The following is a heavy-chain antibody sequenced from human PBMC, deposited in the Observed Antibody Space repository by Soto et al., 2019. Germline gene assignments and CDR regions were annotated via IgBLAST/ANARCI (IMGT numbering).Heavy chain of an antibody. CDR1: GYSISSGYY. D-gene: IGHD6-13*01. Sequence: SETLSLTCAVSGYSISSGYYWGWIRQPPGKGLEWLGTTYYGASSYYNPSLRRRITILLDASTNQLSLKLSSVTAADTAVYFCVRVAESASWYETDSWGQGILVTVS. CDR2: TYYGASS. CDR3: VRVAESASWYETDS. J-gene: IGHJ4*02. V-gene: IGHV4-38-2*01.